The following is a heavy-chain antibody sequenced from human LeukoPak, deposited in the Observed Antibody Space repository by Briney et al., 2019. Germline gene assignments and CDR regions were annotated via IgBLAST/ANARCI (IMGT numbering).Heavy chain of an antibody. D-gene: IGHD3-22*01. CDR2: VHHSGTT. Sequence: PSETLSLTCSVAGTSITSDYWNWIRQPPGKGLEWIGYVHHSGTTKYYPSLNSRVTISMDTSKNQFSLKLTPVTAEDTAIYYCAKVVNDGYSDDWGQGTLVTVSS. V-gene: IGHV4-4*08. CDR1: GTSITSDY. J-gene: IGHJ4*01. CDR3: AKVVNDGYSDD.